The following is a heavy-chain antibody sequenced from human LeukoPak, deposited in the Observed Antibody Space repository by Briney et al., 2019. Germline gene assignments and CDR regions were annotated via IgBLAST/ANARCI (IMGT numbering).Heavy chain of an antibody. CDR3: ARDCPMTRKEGAFDI. D-gene: IGHD3-22*01. Sequence: GGSLRLSCAASGFTFSSFWMHWVRQAPGKGLVWVSRINSDGSSTTYADSVKGRFTISRDNAKNTLYLQMNSLRVEDTAVYYCARDCPMTRKEGAFDIWSQGTMVTVSS. J-gene: IGHJ3*02. CDR2: INSDGSST. CDR1: GFTFSSFW. V-gene: IGHV3-74*01.